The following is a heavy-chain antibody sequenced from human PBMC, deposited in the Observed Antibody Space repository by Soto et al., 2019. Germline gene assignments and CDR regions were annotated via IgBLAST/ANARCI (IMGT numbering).Heavy chain of an antibody. D-gene: IGHD3-22*01. CDR3: ARGAKYYYDSSGYYSLGYFQH. CDR1: GFTFSSYA. CDR2: ISYDGSNK. V-gene: IGHV3-30-3*01. J-gene: IGHJ1*01. Sequence: GGSLRLSCAASGFTFSSYAMHWVRQAPGKGLEWVAVISYDGSNKYYADSVKGRFTISRDNSKNTLYLQMNSLRAEDTAVYYCARGAKYYYDSSGYYSLGYFQHWGQGTLVTVSS.